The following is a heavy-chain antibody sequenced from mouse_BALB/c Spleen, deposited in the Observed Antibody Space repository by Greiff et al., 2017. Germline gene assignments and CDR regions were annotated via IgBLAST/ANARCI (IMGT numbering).Heavy chain of an antibody. J-gene: IGHJ4*01. CDR2: ISNLAYSI. D-gene: IGHD4-1*01. Sequence: EVKVVESGGGLVQPGGSRKLSCAASGFTFSDYGMAWVRQAPGKGPEWVAFISNLAYSIYYADTVTGRFTISRENAKNTLYLEMSSLRSEDTAMYYCARAGRGYAMDYWGQGTSVTVSS. V-gene: IGHV5-15*02. CDR3: ARAGRGYAMDY. CDR1: GFTFSDYG.